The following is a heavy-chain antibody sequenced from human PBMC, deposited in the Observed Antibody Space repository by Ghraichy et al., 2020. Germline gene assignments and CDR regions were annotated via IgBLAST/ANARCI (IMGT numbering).Heavy chain of an antibody. CDR1: GGSISSGDYY. CDR2: IYYSGST. Sequence: SQTLSLTCTVSGGSISSGDYYWSWIRQPPGKGLEWIGYIYYSGSTYYNPSLKSRVTISVDTSKNQFSLKLSSVTAADTAVYYCARVDGIIVGAKYFDYWGQGTLVTVSS. D-gene: IGHD1-26*01. J-gene: IGHJ4*02. V-gene: IGHV4-30-4*01. CDR3: ARVDGIIVGAKYFDY.